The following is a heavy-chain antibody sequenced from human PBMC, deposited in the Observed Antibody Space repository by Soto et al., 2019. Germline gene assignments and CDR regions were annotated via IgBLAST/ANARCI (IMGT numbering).Heavy chain of an antibody. CDR2: LIPIFGTA. CDR1: GGTFSSYA. CDR3: AIRYGSGMGGLWWFDP. D-gene: IGHD3-10*01. V-gene: IGHV1-69*01. J-gene: IGHJ5*02. Sequence: QVQLVQSGAEVKKPGSSVKVSCKASGGTFSSYAISWVRQAPGQGLEWMGGLIPIFGTANYAQKFKGRVTITADESTSTAYMELRSLRTEDKAGYYWAIRYGSGMGGLWWFDPWGQGTLVTVSS.